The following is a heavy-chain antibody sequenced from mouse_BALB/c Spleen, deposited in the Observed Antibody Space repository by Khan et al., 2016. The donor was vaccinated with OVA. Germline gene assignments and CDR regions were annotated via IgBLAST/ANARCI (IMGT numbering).Heavy chain of an antibody. Sequence: IQLVQSGTALTRPGASVKMSCKASGYSFTSYLIHWVKQRPGQGLEWIGDIYPGNSDTTYNQKFKDKAKLTAGTSANTAYMELSSLTNEDSAVDSCARGGYSSFAYWGQGTLVTVSA. D-gene: IGHD1-3*01. V-gene: IGHV1-5*01. CDR3: ARGGYSSFAY. CDR2: IYPGNSDT. CDR1: GYSFTSYL. J-gene: IGHJ3*01.